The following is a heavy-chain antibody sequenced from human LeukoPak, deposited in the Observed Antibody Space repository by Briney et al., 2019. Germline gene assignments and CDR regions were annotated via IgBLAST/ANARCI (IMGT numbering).Heavy chain of an antibody. CDR1: GGSFSGYY. CDR3: ARVGTLVPYYYYYYMDV. V-gene: IGHV4-34*01. CDR2: INHSGST. Sequence: SETLSLTCAVYGGSFSGYYWSWIRQPPGKGLEWIGEINHSGSTNYNPSLKSRVTISVDTSKNQFSLKLSSVTAADTAVYYCARVGTLVPYYYYYYMDVWGKGTTVTVSS. J-gene: IGHJ6*03. D-gene: IGHD6-6*01.